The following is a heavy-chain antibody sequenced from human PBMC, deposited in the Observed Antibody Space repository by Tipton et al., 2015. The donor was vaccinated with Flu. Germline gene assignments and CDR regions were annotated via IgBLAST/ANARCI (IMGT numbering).Heavy chain of an antibody. Sequence: TLSLTCTVSGGSLSSYYWSWIRQSAGKGLEWIGRIYTSGGTKFNPSLRGRLTMSVDASKKEFSLKLSSVTAADTAVYYCARGSGSGTFMIFDFWGQGTLVTVSS. D-gene: IGHD3-10*01. V-gene: IGHV4-4*07. J-gene: IGHJ4*02. CDR1: GGSLSSYY. CDR2: IYTSGGT. CDR3: ARGSGSGTFMIFDF.